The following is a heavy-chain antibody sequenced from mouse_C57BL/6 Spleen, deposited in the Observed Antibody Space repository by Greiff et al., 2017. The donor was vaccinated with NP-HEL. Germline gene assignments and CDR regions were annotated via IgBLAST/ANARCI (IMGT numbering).Heavy chain of an antibody. V-gene: IGHV1-26*01. CDR3: ARYHLGYFDY. J-gene: IGHJ2*01. Sequence: EVQLQQSGPELVKPGASVKISCKASGYTFTDYYMNWVKQSHGKSLEWIGDINPNNGGTSYNQKFKGKATLTVDKSSSTAYMELRSLTSEDSAVYYCARYHLGYFDYWGQGTTLTVSS. CDR2: INPNNGGT. D-gene: IGHD3-3*01. CDR1: GYTFTDYY.